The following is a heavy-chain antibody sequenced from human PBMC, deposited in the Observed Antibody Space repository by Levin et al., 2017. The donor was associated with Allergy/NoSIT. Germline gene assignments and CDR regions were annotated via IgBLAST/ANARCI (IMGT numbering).Heavy chain of an antibody. CDR3: ARGRRGITMVRGVIDPGDAFDI. V-gene: IGHV1-69*04. Sequence: SVKVSCKASGGTFSSYAISWVRQAPGQGLEWMGRIIPILGIANYAQKFQGRVTITADKSTSTAYMELSSLRSEDTAVYYCARGRRGITMVRGVIDPGDAFDIWGQGTMVTVSS. CDR1: GGTFSSYA. D-gene: IGHD3-10*01. CDR2: IIPILGIA. J-gene: IGHJ3*02.